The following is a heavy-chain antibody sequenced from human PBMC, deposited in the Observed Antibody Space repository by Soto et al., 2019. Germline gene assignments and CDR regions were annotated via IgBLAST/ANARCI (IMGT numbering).Heavy chain of an antibody. V-gene: IGHV3-49*04. Sequence: EVQLVESGGGLVQPGRSLRLSCTASGFTFGDYAMSWVRQAPGKGLEWVGFIRSKAYGGTTEYAASVKGRFTISRDDSKSIAYLQMNSLKTEDTAVYYCTRRLGYSYGYGLYYYYYGMDVWGQGTTVTVSS. CDR1: GFTFGDYA. J-gene: IGHJ6*02. CDR2: IRSKAYGGTT. CDR3: TRRLGYSYGYGLYYYYYGMDV. D-gene: IGHD5-18*01.